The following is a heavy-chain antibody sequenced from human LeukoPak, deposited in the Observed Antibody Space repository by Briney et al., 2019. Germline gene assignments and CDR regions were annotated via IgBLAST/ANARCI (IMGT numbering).Heavy chain of an antibody. D-gene: IGHD6-19*01. J-gene: IGHJ4*02. Sequence: GASVKVSCKASGGTFSSYAISWVRQAPGQGLEWMGGIIPIFGTANYAQKFQGRVTITADESTSTAYMELSSLRSEDTAVYYCARAQAIAVAGGGDFDYWGQGTLVTVSS. CDR1: GGTFSSYA. CDR3: ARAQAIAVAGGGDFDY. CDR2: IIPIFGTA. V-gene: IGHV1-69*13.